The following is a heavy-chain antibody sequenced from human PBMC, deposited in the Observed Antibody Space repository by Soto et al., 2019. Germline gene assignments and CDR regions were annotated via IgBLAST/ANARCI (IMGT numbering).Heavy chain of an antibody. J-gene: IGHJ6*02. D-gene: IGHD3-22*01. V-gene: IGHV3-53*01. CDR3: TTLGHYYDSSPLDV. CDR2: TYSGGST. Sequence: PGGSLRLSCAASGCSVSNNYMSWVRQAPGKGLEWVSVTYSGGSTHYADSVKGRFTISRDDSKNTLYLQMNSLKTEDTAVYYCTTLGHYYDSSPLDVWGQGTTVTVSS. CDR1: GCSVSNNY.